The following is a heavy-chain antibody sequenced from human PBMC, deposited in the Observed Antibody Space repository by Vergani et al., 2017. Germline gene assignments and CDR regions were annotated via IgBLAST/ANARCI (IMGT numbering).Heavy chain of an antibody. CDR2: MNPNSGNT. Sequence: QVQLVQSGAEVKKPGASVKVSCKASGYTFTSYDINWVRQATGQGLEWMGWMNPNSGNTGYAQKFQGRVTMTRNTSISTAYMGLSSLRSEDTAVYYCARADSSGYYYYYYGMDVWGQGTTVTVSS. D-gene: IGHD3-22*01. J-gene: IGHJ6*02. CDR3: ARADSSGYYYYYYGMDV. V-gene: IGHV1-8*01. CDR1: GYTFTSYD.